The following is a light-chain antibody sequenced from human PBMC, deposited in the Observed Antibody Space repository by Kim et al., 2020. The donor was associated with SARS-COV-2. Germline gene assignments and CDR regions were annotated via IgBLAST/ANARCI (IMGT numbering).Light chain of an antibody. Sequence: QSVLTQPPSVSGAPGQRVTISCSGTSFNIGAGYDVHWYQHLPGTAPKLLLYGNSNRPSGVPDRFSGSKSATSASLAITGLQAEDEADYYCQSYDTSLGGSVFGGGTQVTVL. CDR1: SFNIGAGYD. CDR2: GNS. J-gene: IGLJ3*02. V-gene: IGLV1-40*01. CDR3: QSYDTSLGGSV.